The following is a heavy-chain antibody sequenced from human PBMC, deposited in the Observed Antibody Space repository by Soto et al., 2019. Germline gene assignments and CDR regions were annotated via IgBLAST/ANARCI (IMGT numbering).Heavy chain of an antibody. J-gene: IGHJ4*02. CDR2: VYYNGIT. CDR1: GYSISSGYY. V-gene: IGHV4-38-2*01. CDR3: ARGVTGTLDY. Sequence: SETLSLTCAVSGYSISSGYYWNWIRQSPGQGLEWVGCVYYNGITFYNSSLKRRVTMTADTSKNQFSLRLTSVTAADTGVYFCARGVTGTLDYWGQGTLVTVSS. D-gene: IGHD1-1*01.